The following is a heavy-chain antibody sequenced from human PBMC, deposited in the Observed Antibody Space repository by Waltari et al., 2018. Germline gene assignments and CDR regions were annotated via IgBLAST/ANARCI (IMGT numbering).Heavy chain of an antibody. CDR3: ATGDRLHYYDSSGYFDAFDI. V-gene: IGHV1-24*01. CDR2: FDPEDGET. CDR1: GYTLTELS. D-gene: IGHD3-22*01. J-gene: IGHJ3*02. Sequence: QVQLVQSGAEVKKPGASVKVSCKVSGYTLTELSMHWVRQAPGKGLEWMGGFDPEDGETIYAQKYQGRVTMTEDTSTDTAYMELSSLRSEDTAVYYCATGDRLHYYDSSGYFDAFDIWGQGTMVTVSS.